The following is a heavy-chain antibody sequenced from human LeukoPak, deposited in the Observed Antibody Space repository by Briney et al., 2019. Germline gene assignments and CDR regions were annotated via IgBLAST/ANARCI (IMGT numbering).Heavy chain of an antibody. J-gene: IGHJ4*02. D-gene: IGHD5-18*01. CDR1: GGTFSSYA. V-gene: IGHV1-69*05. CDR2: IIAIFGTA. Sequence: SVKVSCKASGGTFSSYAISWVRQAPGQGLEWMGGIIAIFGTANYAQKFQGRVTITTDESTSTAYMELSSLRSEDTAVYYCARGEAEERGYSYLDYWGQGTLVTVSS. CDR3: ARGEAEERGYSYLDY.